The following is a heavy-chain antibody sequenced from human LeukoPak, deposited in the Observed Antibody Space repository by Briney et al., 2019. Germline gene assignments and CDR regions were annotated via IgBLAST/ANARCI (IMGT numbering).Heavy chain of an antibody. CDR2: INSSGTT. Sequence: SETLSLTCAVYGGSFSGYYWSWIRQPPGKGLEWIGEINSSGTTNYNPSLKRRVTISIDTSKNQFSLKLSSVTAADTAVYYCARSARGYFDWLLDYWGQGTLVTVSS. D-gene: IGHD3-9*01. V-gene: IGHV4-34*01. CDR1: GGSFSGYY. J-gene: IGHJ4*02. CDR3: ARSARGYFDWLLDY.